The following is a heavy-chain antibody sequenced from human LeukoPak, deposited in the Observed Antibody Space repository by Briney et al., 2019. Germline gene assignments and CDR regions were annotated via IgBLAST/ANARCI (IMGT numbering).Heavy chain of an antibody. CDR2: ISSSRSYI. J-gene: IGHJ4*02. Sequence: GGSLRLSCAASGFTFSSYSMNWVRQAPGKGLEWVSFISSSRSYIYYADAVKGRFNISRDNAKNSLYLQMNSLRAEDPAVYYCARFIAAPYHFDHWGRGTLVTVSS. CDR1: GFTFSSYS. CDR3: ARFIAAPYHFDH. V-gene: IGHV3-21*01. D-gene: IGHD6-13*01.